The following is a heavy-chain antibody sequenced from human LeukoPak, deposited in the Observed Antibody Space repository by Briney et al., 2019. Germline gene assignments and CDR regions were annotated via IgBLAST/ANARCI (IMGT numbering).Heavy chain of an antibody. Sequence: GASVKVSCKASGYPFTGYYIHWVRQAPGQGLEWMGWINPNTGGANFAQKFRGRVTMTRDTSINTVYMELISLKSDDTAVYYCARVGRRGRFLEWLPLGYWGQGTLVTVSS. CDR1: GYPFTGYY. V-gene: IGHV1-2*02. CDR2: INPNTGGA. J-gene: IGHJ4*02. CDR3: ARVGRRGRFLEWLPLGY. D-gene: IGHD3-3*01.